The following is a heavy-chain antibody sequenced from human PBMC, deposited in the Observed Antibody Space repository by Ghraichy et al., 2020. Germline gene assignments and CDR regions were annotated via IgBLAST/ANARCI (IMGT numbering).Heavy chain of an antibody. V-gene: IGHV4-34*01. Sequence: ETLSLTCAVYGGSFSGYYWSWIRQPPGKGLEWIGEINHSGSTNYNPSLKSRVTISVDTSKNQFSLKLSSVTAADTAVYYCAREGYSVIGAFDIWGQGTMVTVSS. D-gene: IGHD3-22*01. J-gene: IGHJ3*02. CDR3: AREGYSVIGAFDI. CDR2: INHSGST. CDR1: GGSFSGYY.